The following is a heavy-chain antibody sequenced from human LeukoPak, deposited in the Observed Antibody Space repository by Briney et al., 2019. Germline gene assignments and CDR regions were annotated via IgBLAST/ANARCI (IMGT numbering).Heavy chain of an antibody. J-gene: IGHJ3*02. CDR3: ARGRRDVFDI. CDR1: GGTFSSYA. Sequence: ASVKVSCKASGGTFSSYAISWVRQAPGQGLEWMGWMNPHSYNTGYAQKFMGRITLTRNTSTSVAYMELTNLRSEDTAVYFCARGRRDVFDIWGQGKTVIVS. V-gene: IGHV1-8*03. CDR2: MNPHSYNT.